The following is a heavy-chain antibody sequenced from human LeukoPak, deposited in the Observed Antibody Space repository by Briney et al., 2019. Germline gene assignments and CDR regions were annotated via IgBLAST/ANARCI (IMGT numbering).Heavy chain of an antibody. Sequence: PSETLSLTCTVSGGSISSYYWSWIRQPPGKGLEWIGYIYYSGSTNYNPSLKSRVTISVDTSKNQFSLKLSSVTAADTAVYYCARYGRSNFDYWGQGTLVTVSS. J-gene: IGHJ4*02. D-gene: IGHD4-17*01. CDR3: ARYGRSNFDY. CDR2: IYYSGST. CDR1: GGSISSYY. V-gene: IGHV4-59*08.